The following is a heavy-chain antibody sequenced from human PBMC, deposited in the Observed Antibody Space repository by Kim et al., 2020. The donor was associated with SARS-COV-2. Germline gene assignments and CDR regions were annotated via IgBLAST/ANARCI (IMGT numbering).Heavy chain of an antibody. CDR2: IYPGDSDT. J-gene: IGHJ6*02. Sequence: GESLKISCKGSGYSFTSYWIGWVRQMPGKGLEWMGIIYPGDSDTRYSPSFQGQVTISADKSISTAYLQWSSLKASDTAMYYRARVGRGSGYEHLQYYYYYGMDVWGQGTTVTVSS. CDR1: GYSFTSYW. V-gene: IGHV5-51*01. D-gene: IGHD5-12*01. CDR3: ARVGRGSGYEHLQYYYYYGMDV.